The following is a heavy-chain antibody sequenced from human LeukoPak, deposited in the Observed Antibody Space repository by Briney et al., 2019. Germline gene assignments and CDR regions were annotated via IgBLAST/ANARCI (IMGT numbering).Heavy chain of an antibody. CDR2: FDPEDGRR. V-gene: IGHV1-24*01. D-gene: IGHD4-23*01. CDR3: ARSPYGGNTFGTFDY. J-gene: IGHJ4*02. CDR1: GYTLTDLS. Sequence: ASVKVSCKVSGYTLTDLSMHWVRQAPGKGLEWMGGFDPEDGRRMYAQKFQDRVTVTEDTSTDTAYMELSSLRAEDTAVYYCARSPYGGNTFGTFDYWGQGTLVTVSS.